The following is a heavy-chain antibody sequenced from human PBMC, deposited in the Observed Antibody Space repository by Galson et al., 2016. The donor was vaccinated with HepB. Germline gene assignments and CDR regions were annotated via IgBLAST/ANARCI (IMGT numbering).Heavy chain of an antibody. J-gene: IGHJ3*01. Sequence: SLRLSCAASGFSFSSYAMHWVRQAPGKGLEWVAAMSFDEYTKSYSDSVKGRFTISRDNSKNTLSLQVSGLRVEDTAIYYCARASYQIRFSDAFDVWGRGTVVTVS. CDR3: ARASYQIRFSDAFDV. CDR1: GFSFSSYA. V-gene: IGHV3-30*04. D-gene: IGHD3-3*01. CDR2: MSFDEYTK.